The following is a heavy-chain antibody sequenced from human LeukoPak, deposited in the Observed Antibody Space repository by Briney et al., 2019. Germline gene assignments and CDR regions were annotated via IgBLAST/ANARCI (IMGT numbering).Heavy chain of an antibody. D-gene: IGHD6-6*01. CDR3: AKVAARAYYYYYMDV. V-gene: IGHV3-43D*03. J-gene: IGHJ6*03. CDR2: INSDGVT. Sequence: GGSLRLSCAASGFTFHDYAMHWVRQAPGKGLEWVSLINSDGVTYYADSVKGRFTISRDNSKNPLYLQMNSLRSEDTALYYCAKVAARAYYYYYMDVWGKGTTVTVSS. CDR1: GFTFHDYA.